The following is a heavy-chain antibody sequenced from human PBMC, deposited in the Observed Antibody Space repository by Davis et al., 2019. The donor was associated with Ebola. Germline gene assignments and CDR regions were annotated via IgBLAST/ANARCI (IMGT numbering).Heavy chain of an antibody. J-gene: IGHJ4*02. V-gene: IGHV3-7*01. CDR2: TKEDGSEK. CDR1: GFTFSSYW. CDR3: ARGYSYGYLSLDY. D-gene: IGHD5-18*01. Sequence: GESLKISCAASGFTFSSYWMGWVRQAPGKGLEWVANTKEDGSEKYYVDSVKGRFTISRDNAENSLSLQMNSLRAEDTAVYYCARGYSYGYLSLDYWGQGTLVTVSS.